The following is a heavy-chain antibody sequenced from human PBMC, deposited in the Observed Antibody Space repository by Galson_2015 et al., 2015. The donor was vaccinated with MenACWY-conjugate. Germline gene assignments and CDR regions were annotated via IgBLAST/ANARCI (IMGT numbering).Heavy chain of an antibody. CDR2: IYPGDSDT. CDR3: ARHDEVANSLDS. D-gene: IGHD2-15*01. CDR1: GHTFTRRW. J-gene: IGHJ5*01. Sequence: QSGAEVTKPGESLKISCKGSGHTFTRRWIGWVRQMPGKGLEWMGIIYPGDSDTRYSPSLLGQVTISVYKSISTAYLQWSSLKDSDTAMYYCARHDEVANSLDSWGQGTPVTVSS. V-gene: IGHV5-51*01.